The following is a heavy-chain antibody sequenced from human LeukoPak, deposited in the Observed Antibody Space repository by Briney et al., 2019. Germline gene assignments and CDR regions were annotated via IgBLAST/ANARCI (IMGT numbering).Heavy chain of an antibody. CDR2: INPNSGGT. CDR1: GYTFTDYY. Sequence: GASVKVSCKASGYTFTDYYMHWVRQAPGQGLEWMGWINPNSGGTNYAQKFQGRVTMTRDTSISTAYMELSRLRSDDTAVYYCATDSIEGLTPGINWGQGTLVTVSS. CDR3: ATDSIEGLTPGIN. J-gene: IGHJ4*02. V-gene: IGHV1-2*02. D-gene: IGHD1-26*01.